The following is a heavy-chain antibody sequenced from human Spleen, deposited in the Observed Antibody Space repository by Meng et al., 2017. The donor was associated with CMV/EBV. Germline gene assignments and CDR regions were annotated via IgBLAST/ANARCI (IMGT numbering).Heavy chain of an antibody. CDR2: ITYRGNS. J-gene: IGHJ4*02. CDR1: GASLSSGAYY. V-gene: IGHV4-30-4*08. CDR3: ARVGVFGAMSDF. D-gene: IGHD2-2*01. Sequence: VSGASLSSGAYYWTWIRQPPGKGLEWIGYITYRGNSYHNPSLKSRVTISVDTSKNQFSLKLNSVTAADTAVYFCARVGVFGAMSDFWGQGTLVTVSS.